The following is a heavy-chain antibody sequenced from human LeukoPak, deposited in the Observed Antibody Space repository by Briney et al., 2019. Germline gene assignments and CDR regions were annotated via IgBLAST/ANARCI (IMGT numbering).Heavy chain of an antibody. Sequence: SVKVSCKASGYTFTNYDLSWVRQGAGQAPEWMGWMNPNSGKTGYAQKFQGRVTITADKSTSTAYMELSSLRSEDTAVYYCARVVGLTGYSSSWYSGYYYYMDVWGKGTTVTVSS. V-gene: IGHV1-8*01. CDR1: GYTFTNYD. J-gene: IGHJ6*03. CDR2: MNPNSGKT. CDR3: ARVVGLTGYSSSWYSGYYYYMDV. D-gene: IGHD6-13*01.